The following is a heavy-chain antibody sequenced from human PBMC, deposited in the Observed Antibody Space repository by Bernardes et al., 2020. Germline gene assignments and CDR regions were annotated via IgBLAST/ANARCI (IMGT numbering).Heavy chain of an antibody. CDR2: IDWDDDK. J-gene: IGHJ3*01. CDR1: GFSLSRSGRC. D-gene: IGHD3-10*01. V-gene: IGHV2-70*13. Sequence: SGPTLLKPTQPLTLTCPFSGFSLSRSGRCVSWIRQPPGKALEWLALIDWDDDKYYSASLKTRLSISKDTSKNQVVLTMTNVDPVDTATYYCARIRGSPGDALDVWGQGTVGTVSS. CDR3: ARIRGSPGDALDV.